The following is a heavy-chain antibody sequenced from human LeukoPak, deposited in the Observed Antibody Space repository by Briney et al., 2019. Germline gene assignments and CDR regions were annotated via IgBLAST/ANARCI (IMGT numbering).Heavy chain of an antibody. V-gene: IGHV4-59*08. D-gene: IGHD3-16*01. CDR3: ARHGGVSGTYFPPHHYGMDV. Sequence: GSLRLSCAASGFTVSSNYMSWVRQAPGKGLEWIGFVYYSGSTNYSPSLKSRATISIDTSKNQFSLRLSSVTAADTAVYYCARHGGVSGTYFPPHHYGMDVWGQGTTVTVSS. CDR2: VYYSGST. CDR1: GFTVSSNY. J-gene: IGHJ6*02.